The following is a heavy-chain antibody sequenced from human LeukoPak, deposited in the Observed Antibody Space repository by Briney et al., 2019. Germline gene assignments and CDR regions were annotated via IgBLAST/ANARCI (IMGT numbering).Heavy chain of an antibody. CDR1: GYTFTDNY. V-gene: IGHV1-2*02. CDR2: INPLSGGP. CDR3: ACEGIKIFGGWAPFDP. Sequence: ASVKVSCKASGYTFTDNYIHWVRQAPGQGLEWMGWINPLSGGPMYAQKFQGRVTMTRDTSLSTAYIELNGLKSDDTAIYYCACEGIKIFGGWAPFDPWGQGILVSVS. J-gene: IGHJ5*02. D-gene: IGHD3-3*01.